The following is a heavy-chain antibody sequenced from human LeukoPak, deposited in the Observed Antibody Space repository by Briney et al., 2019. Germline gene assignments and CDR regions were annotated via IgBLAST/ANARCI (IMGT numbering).Heavy chain of an antibody. J-gene: IGHJ4*02. V-gene: IGHV3-7*01. D-gene: IGHD5-12*01. CDR3: AREGAPYSGYAGY. Sequence: GGSLRLSCAASGFTFSSYWMSWVRQAPGKGLEWVANIKQDGSEKYYVDSVKGRFTISRDNAKNSLYLQMNSLRAEDTAVYYCAREGAPYSGYAGYWGQGTLVTVSS. CDR2: IKQDGSEK. CDR1: GFTFSSYW.